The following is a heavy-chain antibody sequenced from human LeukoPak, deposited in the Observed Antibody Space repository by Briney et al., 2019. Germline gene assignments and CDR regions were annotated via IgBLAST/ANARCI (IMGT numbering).Heavy chain of an antibody. CDR2: IYSGGST. CDR3: ARGLGYCTSTTCLLPFDY. V-gene: IGHV3-53*01. D-gene: IGHD2-2*01. CDR1: GFTVSTYY. Sequence: PGGSLRLSCAASGFTVSTYYMTWVGQAPGKGRECFSGIYSGGSTYYADSVKGRFTVSRDNSKNTLYLQMNSLRAEDTAMYYCARGLGYCTSTTCLLPFDYWGQGTLVTVSS. J-gene: IGHJ4*02.